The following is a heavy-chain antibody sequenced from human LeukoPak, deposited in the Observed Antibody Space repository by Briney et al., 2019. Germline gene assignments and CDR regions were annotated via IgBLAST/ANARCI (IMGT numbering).Heavy chain of an antibody. J-gene: IGHJ4*02. CDR3: ARGVRGVIMIIGY. CDR1: GYSFNDKY. Sequence: GASVKVSCKASGYSFNDKYLHWVRQAPGQGLEWMGWINPNSGGTNYAQKFQGRVTMTRDTSISTAYMELSRLRSDDTAVYYCARGVRGVIMIIGYWGQGTLVTVSS. D-gene: IGHD3-10*01. CDR2: INPNSGGT. V-gene: IGHV1-2*02.